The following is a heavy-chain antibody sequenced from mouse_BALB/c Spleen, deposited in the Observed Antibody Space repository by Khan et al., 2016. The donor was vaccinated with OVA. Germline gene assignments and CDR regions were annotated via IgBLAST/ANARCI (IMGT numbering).Heavy chain of an antibody. CDR3: AIRGFITTANWYFDV. CDR1: GYTFTEYT. CDR2: FNPNNGGT. J-gene: IGHJ1*01. V-gene: IGHV1-22*01. Sequence: VQLQQSGPELVKPGASVKISCKTSGYTFTEYTMHWVKQSHGKSLEWIGRFNPNNGGTSYNQNFKGKATLTVDKSSSTAYMELRSLTSEDSAVYYCAIRGFITTANWYFDVWGAGTTVTVSS. D-gene: IGHD1-2*01.